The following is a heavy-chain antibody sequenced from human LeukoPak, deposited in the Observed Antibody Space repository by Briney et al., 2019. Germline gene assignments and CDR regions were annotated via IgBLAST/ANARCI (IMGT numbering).Heavy chain of an antibody. V-gene: IGHV3-23*01. D-gene: IGHD3-10*01. J-gene: IGHJ4*02. Sequence: GGSLRLSCAASGFTFSSYVMNWVRQAPGKGLEWVSGISASGGIKDYPDSVKGRFTISRDSSKNTLSLQMNSLGAEDTAVYFFAVSGAGEDSFNYWGQGSLGIVSS. CDR2: ISASGGIK. CDR1: GFTFSSYV. CDR3: AVSGAGEDSFNY.